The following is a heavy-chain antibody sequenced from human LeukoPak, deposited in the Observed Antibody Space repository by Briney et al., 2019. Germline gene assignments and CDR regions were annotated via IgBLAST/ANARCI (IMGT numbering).Heavy chain of an antibody. V-gene: IGHV3-23*01. D-gene: IGHD2-8*01. CDR2: IGGSGGNI. CDR3: AQWHTVDY. Sequence: GGSLRLSCAASGFTFSSSPMSWVRQAPSKGLEWVSVIGGSGGNINYADSVKGRFTISRDNSKNTLYLQMNSLRAEDTAVYYCAQWHTVDYWGQGTLVTVSS. J-gene: IGHJ4*02. CDR1: GFTFSSSP.